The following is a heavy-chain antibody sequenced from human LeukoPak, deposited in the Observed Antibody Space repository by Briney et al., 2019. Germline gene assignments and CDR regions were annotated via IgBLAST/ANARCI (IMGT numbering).Heavy chain of an antibody. CDR1: GYTFTKFY. CDR3: ARDRIDFFDY. Sequence: ASVKVSCKASGYTFTKFYIHWVRQAPGQGLEWMSLINPSGGSTSYAKKFHGRVTLTRDMSTNTVYMELSSLRSEDAAAYYYARDRIDFFDYWGQGTLVTVSS. V-gene: IGHV1-46*01. D-gene: IGHD3-16*02. J-gene: IGHJ4*02. CDR2: INPSGGST.